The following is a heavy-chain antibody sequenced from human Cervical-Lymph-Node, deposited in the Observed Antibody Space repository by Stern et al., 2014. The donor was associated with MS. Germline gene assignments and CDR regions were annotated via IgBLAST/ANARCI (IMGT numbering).Heavy chain of an antibody. D-gene: IGHD5-12*01. J-gene: IGHJ4*02. V-gene: IGHV1-69*06. Sequence: QMQLVQSGAEVKKPWSSVKVSCKASGGTFNNHVISWVRQAHGQGLEWMGGIIPMFGTPNYAQKFQGRVTIIADKSTSTVHMVLRNLSDEDTAMYYCANRDMGYTYGRHDYWGQGTLVTV. CDR3: ANRDMGYTYGRHDY. CDR2: IIPMFGTP. CDR1: GGTFNNHV.